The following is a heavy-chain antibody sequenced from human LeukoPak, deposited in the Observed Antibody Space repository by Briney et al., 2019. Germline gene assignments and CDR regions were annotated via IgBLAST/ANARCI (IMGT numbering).Heavy chain of an antibody. D-gene: IGHD3-16*02. V-gene: IGHV4-4*07. CDR1: GGSISSYY. J-gene: IGHJ3*02. CDR2: IYTSGST. Sequence: SETLSLTCTVSGGSISSYYWSWIRQPAGKGLEWIGRIYTSGSTNCNPSLKSRVTMSVDTSKNQFSLKLSSVTAADTAVYYCARDRVIVWGSYPHDAFDIWGQGTMVTVSS. CDR3: ARDRVIVWGSYPHDAFDI.